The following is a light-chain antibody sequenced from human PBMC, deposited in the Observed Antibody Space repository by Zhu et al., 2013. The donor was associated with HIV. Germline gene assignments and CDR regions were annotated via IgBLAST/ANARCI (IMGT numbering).Light chain of an antibody. CDR1: ISDVGNYRF. V-gene: IGLV2-14*01. J-gene: IGLJ1*01. CDR2: EVS. Sequence: QSALTQPASVSGSPGQSITISCTGTISDVGNYRFVSWYQQHPGKVPKLIIYEVSNRPSGVSNRFSGSKSGNTASLTISGLQTEDEADYYCCSYTSSTTLVFGTGTKVT. CDR3: CSYTSSTTLV.